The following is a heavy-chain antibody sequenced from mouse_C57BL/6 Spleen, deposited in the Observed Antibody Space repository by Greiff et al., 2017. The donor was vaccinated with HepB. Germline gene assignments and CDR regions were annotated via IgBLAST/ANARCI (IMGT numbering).Heavy chain of an antibody. CDR1: GFPLTSYG. J-gene: IGHJ1*03. CDR3: ATTTAGWYFDV. CDR2: IWRGGST. D-gene: IGHD1-2*01. V-gene: IGHV2-5*01. Sequence: VKLMESGPGLVQPSQSLSIICTVSGFPLTSYGVHWVRQSPGKGLEWLGVIWRGGSTDYNAAFMSRLSITKDNSKSQVFFKMNSLQADDTAIYYCATTTAGWYFDVWGTGTTVTVSS.